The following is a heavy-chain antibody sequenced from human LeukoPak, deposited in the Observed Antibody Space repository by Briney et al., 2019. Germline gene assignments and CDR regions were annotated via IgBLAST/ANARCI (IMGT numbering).Heavy chain of an antibody. CDR3: ARCTWLIGDIGSFDM. J-gene: IGHJ3*02. V-gene: IGHV3-33*01. CDR2: IWYDGSKK. D-gene: IGHD5-12*01. Sequence: GGSLRLSCVASGFTFSSYGMHWVRQAPGKGLEWVALIWYDGSKKYYADSVKGRFTISRDNPKNTLYLQMSSLRAEDTALYYCARCTWLIGDIGSFDMWGQGTMVTVSS. CDR1: GFTFSSYG.